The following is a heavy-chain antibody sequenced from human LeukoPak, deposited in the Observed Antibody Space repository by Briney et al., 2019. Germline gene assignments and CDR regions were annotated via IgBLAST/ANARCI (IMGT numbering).Heavy chain of an antibody. Sequence: SVKVSCKASGGTFSSYAISWVRQAPGQGLEWMGGIIPIFGTANYAQKFQGRVTITADESTSTAYMELSSLRSEDTAVYYCARRDTYYDILTDYYSPLGAFDIWGQGTMVTVSS. CDR2: IIPIFGTA. D-gene: IGHD3-9*01. J-gene: IGHJ3*02. CDR1: GGTFSSYA. V-gene: IGHV1-69*13. CDR3: ARRDTYYDILTDYYSPLGAFDI.